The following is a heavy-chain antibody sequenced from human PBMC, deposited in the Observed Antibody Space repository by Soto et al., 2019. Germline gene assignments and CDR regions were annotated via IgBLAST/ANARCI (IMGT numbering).Heavy chain of an antibody. V-gene: IGHV1-69*13. J-gene: IGHJ6*02. Sequence: SVKVSCKASGGTFSSYAISWVRQAPGQGLEWMGGIIPIFGTANYAQKFQGRVTITADESTSTAYMELSSLRSEDTAVYYCARGSYSYGDYYYYYYGMDVWGQGTKVTVSS. CDR3: ARGSYSYGDYYYYYYGMDV. D-gene: IGHD5-18*01. CDR1: GGTFSSYA. CDR2: IIPIFGTA.